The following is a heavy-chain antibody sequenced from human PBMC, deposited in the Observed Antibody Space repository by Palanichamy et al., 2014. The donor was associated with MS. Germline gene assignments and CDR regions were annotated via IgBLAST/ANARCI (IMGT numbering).Heavy chain of an antibody. J-gene: IGHJ4*02. D-gene: IGHD6-19*01. Sequence: EVQLVQSGAEVKKPGESLKISCEGSGYNFASLWIGWVRQMPGKGLEWMGIIYPGDSDTRYSPSLQGQVTISADKSISTAYLQWNSLKASDTAMYYCARVRYSSGWHTDEKLFFDSWGQGTLVTVSS. V-gene: IGHV5-51*01. CDR1: GYNFASLW. CDR2: IYPGDSDT. CDR3: ARVRYSSGWHTDEKLFFDS.